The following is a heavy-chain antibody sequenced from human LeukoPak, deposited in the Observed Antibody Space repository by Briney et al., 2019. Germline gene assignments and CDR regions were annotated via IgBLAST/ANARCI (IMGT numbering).Heavy chain of an antibody. J-gene: IGHJ6*02. CDR1: GFTFSSHW. Sequence: GGSLRLSCAASGFTFSSHWMSWARQAPGKGLEWVANINQDGSDGYYVDSVKGRFSTSRDNAKSSLFLQMNSLRAEDTAVYYCARLRPYNNTYYAWYGMDVWGQGTTVTVSS. V-gene: IGHV3-7*04. D-gene: IGHD3-3*01. CDR2: INQDGSDG. CDR3: ARLRPYNNTYYAWYGMDV.